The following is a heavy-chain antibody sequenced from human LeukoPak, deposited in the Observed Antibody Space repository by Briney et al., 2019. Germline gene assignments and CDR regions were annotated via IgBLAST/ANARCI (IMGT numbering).Heavy chain of an antibody. CDR1: GGSISSYY. V-gene: IGHV4-59*01. J-gene: IGHJ4*02. D-gene: IGHD2-21*02. CDR2: IYYSGST. Sequence: PSETLSLTCTVSGGSISSYYWSWIRQPPGKGLEWIGYIYYSGSTNYNPSLKSRVTISVDASKNQFSLKLSSVTAADTAVYYCARTLAYCGGDCYFDYWGQGTLVTVSS. CDR3: ARTLAYCGGDCYFDY.